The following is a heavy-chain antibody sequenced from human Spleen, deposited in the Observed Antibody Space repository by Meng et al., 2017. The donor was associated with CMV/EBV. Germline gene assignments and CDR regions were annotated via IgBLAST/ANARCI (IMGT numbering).Heavy chain of an antibody. CDR3: ARHGDSSGYTGMDY. V-gene: IGHV5-51*01. CDR2: IYPGDSDT. J-gene: IGHJ4*02. CDR1: GYSFSSHW. D-gene: IGHD3-22*01. Sequence: GGSLRLSCQGSGYSFSSHWIGWVRQMPGKGLEWMGIIYPGDSDTRYSPSFQGQVTISADKSISTAYLQWSSLKASDTAMYYCARHGDSSGYTGMDYWGQGTLVTVSS.